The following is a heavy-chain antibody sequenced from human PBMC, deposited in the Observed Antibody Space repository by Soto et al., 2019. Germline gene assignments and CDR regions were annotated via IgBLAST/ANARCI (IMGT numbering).Heavy chain of an antibody. J-gene: IGHJ4*02. Sequence: QVQLVESGGGVVQPGRSQRLSCAASGFTFSSYGMHWVRQAPGKGLEGVAVIWYDGSRQYYADSVKGRFTISRDNSKNAVYLQMNSLRAEDTAVYYCARVSVSYLDYWGQGALVTVSS. CDR2: IWYDGSRQ. CDR1: GFTFSSYG. V-gene: IGHV3-33*01. CDR3: ARVSVSYLDY. D-gene: IGHD3-3*01.